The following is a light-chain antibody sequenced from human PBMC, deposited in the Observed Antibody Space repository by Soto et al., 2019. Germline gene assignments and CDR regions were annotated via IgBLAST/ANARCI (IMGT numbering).Light chain of an antibody. Sequence: DLQMTQSPSSLSASVGDRVTLTCRASQSIGGYLNWYQQKPGKAPNPLIFGASSLQSGVSSRFSGSGHGTDFTLTISSLQPEDFASYYCQQSYNSPPTFGQGTKVETK. CDR2: GAS. CDR3: QQSYNSPPT. V-gene: IGKV1-39*01. J-gene: IGKJ1*01. CDR1: QSIGGY.